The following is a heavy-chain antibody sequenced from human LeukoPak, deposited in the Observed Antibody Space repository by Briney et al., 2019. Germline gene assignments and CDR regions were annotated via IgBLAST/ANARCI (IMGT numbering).Heavy chain of an antibody. CDR3: ARDLWFGELTKAY. CDR1: GFTFSSYS. J-gene: IGHJ4*02. V-gene: IGHV3-21*01. CDR2: ISSSSSSI. Sequence: GSLRLSCAASGFTFSSYSMNWVRQAPGKGLEWVSSISSSSSSIYYADSVKGRFTISRDNAKNSLYLQMNSLRAEDTAVYYCARDLWFGELTKAYWGQGTLVTVSS. D-gene: IGHD3-10*01.